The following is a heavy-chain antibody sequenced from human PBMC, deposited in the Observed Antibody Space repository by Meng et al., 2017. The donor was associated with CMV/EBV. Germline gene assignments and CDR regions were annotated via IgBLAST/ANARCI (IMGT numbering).Heavy chain of an antibody. V-gene: IGHV3-74*01. D-gene: IGHD6-13*01. J-gene: IGHJ3*02. CDR1: GFTFDDYA. CDR2: INSDGSST. Sequence: GGSLRLSCAASGFTFDDYAMHWVRQAPGKGLVWVSRINSDGSSTSYADSVKGRFTISRDNAKNTLYLQMKSLRAEDTALYYCAKDPGLKILVYAFDIWGQGTMVTVSS. CDR3: AKDPGLKILVYAFDI.